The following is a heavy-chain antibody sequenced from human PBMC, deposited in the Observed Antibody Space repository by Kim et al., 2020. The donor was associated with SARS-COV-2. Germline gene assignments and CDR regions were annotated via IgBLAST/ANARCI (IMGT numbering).Heavy chain of an antibody. CDR3: AKRYDTLCIFEN. J-gene: IGHJ4*02. D-gene: IGHD3-22*01. V-gene: IGHV3-23*01. Sequence: GGSLRLSCAASGFTFRTAGMCWLRQAPGKGLEWVSGIGDSLGPTMYADSVKGRFTISRDNSKNTVVLQMSSLRAEDTAIYYCAKRYDTLCIFENWGQGTLVSVSS. CDR2: IGDSLGPT. CDR1: GFTFRTAG.